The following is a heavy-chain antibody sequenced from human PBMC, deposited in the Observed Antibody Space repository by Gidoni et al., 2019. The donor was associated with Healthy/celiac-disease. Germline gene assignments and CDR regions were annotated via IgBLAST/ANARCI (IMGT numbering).Heavy chain of an antibody. CDR2: IYHSGST. J-gene: IGHJ2*01. CDR3: ARVVWYCGGDCGRYFDL. CDR1: GGSISSGGYS. Sequence: QLQLQESGSGLVKPSQTLSLTCAVSGGSISSGGYSWSWIRQPPGKGLEWIGYIYHSGSTYYNPSLKSRVTISVDRSKNQFSLKLSSVTAADTAVYYCARVVWYCGGDCGRYFDLWGRGTLVTVSS. D-gene: IGHD2-21*02. V-gene: IGHV4-30-2*01.